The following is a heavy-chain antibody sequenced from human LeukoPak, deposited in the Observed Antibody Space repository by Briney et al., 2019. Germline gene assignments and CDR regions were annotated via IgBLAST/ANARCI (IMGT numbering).Heavy chain of an antibody. Sequence: GGSLRLSCAASGFTFSSYSMNWVRQAPGKGLEWVSYISSSSSTIYYADSVKGQLPISRDNAKTSLYLQTNSLRAEDTAVYYCARVDTADYYFDYWGQGTLVTVSS. V-gene: IGHV3-48*01. J-gene: IGHJ4*02. CDR3: ARVDTADYYFDY. CDR2: ISSSSSTI. D-gene: IGHD5-18*01. CDR1: GFTFSSYS.